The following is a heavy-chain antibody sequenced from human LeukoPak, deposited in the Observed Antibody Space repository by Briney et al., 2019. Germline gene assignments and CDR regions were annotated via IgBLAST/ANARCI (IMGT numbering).Heavy chain of an antibody. D-gene: IGHD2-15*01. CDR1: GFTFSSYA. CDR2: ISGSGGST. CDR3: AKEGFYCSGGSCYSFYYYYMDV. J-gene: IGHJ6*03. V-gene: IGHV3-23*01. Sequence: PGGSLRLSCAASGFTFSSYAMSWVRQAPGKRLEWVSAISGSGGSTYYAVSVKGRFTISRDNSKNTLYLQMNSLRAEDTAVYYCAKEGFYCSGGSCYSFYYYYMDVWGKGTTVTVSS.